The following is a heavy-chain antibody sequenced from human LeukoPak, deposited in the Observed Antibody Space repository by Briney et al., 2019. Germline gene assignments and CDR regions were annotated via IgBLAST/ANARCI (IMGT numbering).Heavy chain of an antibody. V-gene: IGHV1-2*02. Sequence: ASVKVSCKASGYTFTGYYMHWVRQAPGQGLEWMGWINPNSGGTNYAQKFQGRVTMTRDTSISTAYMELSRLRSDDTAVYYCARVELVYASFDYWGQGTLVTVSS. CDR3: ARVELVYASFDY. CDR2: INPNSGGT. CDR1: GYTFTGYY. D-gene: IGHD2-8*01. J-gene: IGHJ4*02.